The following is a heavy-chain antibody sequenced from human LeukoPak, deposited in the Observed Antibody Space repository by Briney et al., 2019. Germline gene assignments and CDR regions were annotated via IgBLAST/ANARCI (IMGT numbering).Heavy chain of an antibody. V-gene: IGHV3-48*01. CDR2: ISSSSSTI. CDR3: AKVVRGVKSVFDY. CDR1: GFTFSSYS. Sequence: GGSLRLSCAASGFTFSSYSMNWVRQAPGKGLEWVSYISSSSSTIYYADSVKGRFTISRDNSKNTLYLQMNSLRAEDTAVYYCAKVVRGVKSVFDYWGQGTLVTVSS. D-gene: IGHD3-10*01. J-gene: IGHJ4*02.